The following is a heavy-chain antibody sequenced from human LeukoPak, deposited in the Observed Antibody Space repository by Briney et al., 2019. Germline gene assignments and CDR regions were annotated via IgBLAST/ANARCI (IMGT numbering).Heavy chain of an antibody. CDR2: INPSGGST. J-gene: IGHJ4*02. CDR1: GYTFTSYY. CDR3: ARDFELHGNPRYYFDY. V-gene: IGHV1-46*01. D-gene: IGHD1-26*01. Sequence: ASVKVSCKASGYTFTSYYMHWVRQAPGQGLEWMGIINPSGGSTSYAQKFQGRVTMTRDTSTSTVYMELSSLTSEDTAVYYCARDFELHGNPRYYFDYWGQGTLVTVSS.